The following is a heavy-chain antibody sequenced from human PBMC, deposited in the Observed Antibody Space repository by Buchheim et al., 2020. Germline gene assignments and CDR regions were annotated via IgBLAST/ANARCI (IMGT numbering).Heavy chain of an antibody. Sequence: EVQLVESGGGLGQPGVSLRLSCAASGFTFSSYAMSWVRQAPGKGLEWVSAISGSGGSTYYADYVKGRFTISRDNSKNNLYLQMNSLRVEDTAIYYCAKGVGADTYCFDYWGRGTL. CDR1: GFTFSSYA. D-gene: IGHD1-26*01. V-gene: IGHV3-23*04. J-gene: IGHJ4*02. CDR2: ISGSGGST. CDR3: AKGVGADTYCFDY.